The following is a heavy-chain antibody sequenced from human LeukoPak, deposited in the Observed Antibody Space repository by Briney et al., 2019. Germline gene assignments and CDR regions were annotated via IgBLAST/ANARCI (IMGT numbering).Heavy chain of an antibody. J-gene: IGHJ4*02. Sequence: ASVKVSCTASGGTFSSYAISWVRQAPGQGLEWMGGIIPIFGTANYAQKFQGRVTITADESTSTAYMELSSLRSEDTAVYYCARDCRGDCPEGDYWGQGTLVTVSS. V-gene: IGHV1-69*01. CDR2: IIPIFGTA. CDR3: ARDCRGDCPEGDY. D-gene: IGHD2-21*02. CDR1: GGTFSSYA.